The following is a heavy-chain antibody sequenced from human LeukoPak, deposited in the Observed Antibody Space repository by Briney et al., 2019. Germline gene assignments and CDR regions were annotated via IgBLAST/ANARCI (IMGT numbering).Heavy chain of an antibody. CDR3: ARRGGSVVVITYFDY. J-gene: IGHJ4*02. D-gene: IGHD3-22*01. CDR1: GGSISSSSYY. CDR2: IYYSGST. V-gene: IGHV4-39*01. Sequence: PSETLSLTCTVSGGSISSSSYYRGWIRQPPGKGLEWIGSIYYSGSTHYNPSLKSRVTISVDTSKNQFSLKLSSVTAADTAVYYCARRGGSVVVITYFDYWGQGTLVTVSS.